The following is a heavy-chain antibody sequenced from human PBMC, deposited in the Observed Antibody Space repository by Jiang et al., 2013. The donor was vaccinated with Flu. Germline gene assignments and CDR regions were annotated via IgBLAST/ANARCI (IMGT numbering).Heavy chain of an antibody. D-gene: IGHD3-10*01. J-gene: IGHJ6*02. V-gene: IGHV5-51*01. CDR2: IYPGDSDT. CDR3: ARPGGSGLGGYYYGMDV. Sequence: IGWVRQMPERPGVDGIIYPGDSDTRYSPSFQGQVTISADKSISTAYLQWSSLKASDTAMYYCARPGGSGLGGYYYGMDVWGQGTTVTVSS.